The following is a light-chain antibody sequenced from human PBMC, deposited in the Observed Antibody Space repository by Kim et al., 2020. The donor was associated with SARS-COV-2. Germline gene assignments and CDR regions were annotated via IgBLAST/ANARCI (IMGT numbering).Light chain of an antibody. V-gene: IGKV1-5*03. Sequence: AVGDRVTINSRDGRNVDDYMGWYQEKPGGTTKLLIFKATTLKSGVPTRFRGSGSGTEFTLTNGGLQTDDFGTYYCRQYRSYPWTFGQGTKVDIK. CDR1: RNVDDY. J-gene: IGKJ1*01. CDR3: RQYRSYPWT. CDR2: KAT.